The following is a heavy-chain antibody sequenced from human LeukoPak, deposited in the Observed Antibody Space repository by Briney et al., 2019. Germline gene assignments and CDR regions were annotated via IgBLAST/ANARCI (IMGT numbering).Heavy chain of an antibody. CDR2: IYHSGST. D-gene: IGHD1-26*01. V-gene: IGHV4-30-2*01. J-gene: IGHJ3*02. Sequence: KPSETLSLTCAVSGGSISSGGYSWSWTRQPPGKGLEWIGYIYHSGSTYYNPSLKSRVTISVDRSKNQFSLKLSSVTAADTAVYYCARDGVVGAADAFDIWGQGTMVTVSS. CDR1: GGSISSGGYS. CDR3: ARDGVVGAADAFDI.